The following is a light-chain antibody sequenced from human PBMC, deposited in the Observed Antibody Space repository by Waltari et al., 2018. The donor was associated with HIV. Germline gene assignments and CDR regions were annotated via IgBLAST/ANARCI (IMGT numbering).Light chain of an antibody. Sequence: EIVLTQSPGTLSLSLGERATLSCTASHNVSGSSLAWYGQKFGQAPRLLIYGVSNRAAGIPDRFSGSGSGTDFTLTITGLEPVDFVVYYCHQYGTSPQTFGQGTKVEVK. CDR2: GVS. CDR3: HQYGTSPQT. V-gene: IGKV3-20*01. CDR1: HNVSGSS. J-gene: IGKJ1*01.